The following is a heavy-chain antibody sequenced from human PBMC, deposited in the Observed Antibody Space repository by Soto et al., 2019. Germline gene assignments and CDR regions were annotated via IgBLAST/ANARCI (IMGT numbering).Heavy chain of an antibody. CDR2: IKAYSGNT. V-gene: IGHV1-18*01. J-gene: IGHJ4*02. CDR3: AIADYGDDDY. Sequence: QLQLVQSGAEAKKPGASVKVSCKASGYTFPTSTISWVRQAPGQGLVWMGWIKAYSGNTNYAQKLQGRVTMTTDTSTITAYMELRSLTTDDTAIYYCAIADYGDDDYWGQGTLVTVSS. CDR1: GYTFPTST. D-gene: IGHD4-17*01.